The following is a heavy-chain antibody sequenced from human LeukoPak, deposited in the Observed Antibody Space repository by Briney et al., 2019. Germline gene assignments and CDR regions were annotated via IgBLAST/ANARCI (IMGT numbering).Heavy chain of an antibody. CDR2: ISAYNGNT. J-gene: IGHJ4*02. V-gene: IGHV1-18*01. D-gene: IGHD2-2*01. CDR3: ARDRAGPAALLRHFDY. Sequence: GASVKVSCKTSGYTFIYSGVSWVRQAPGQGLEWMGWISAYNGNTDCPPKFQGRVTMTTDTSTSTAYMVLGRLRSDDTAVYYCARDRAGPAALLRHFDYWGQGTLVTVSS. CDR1: GYTFIYSG.